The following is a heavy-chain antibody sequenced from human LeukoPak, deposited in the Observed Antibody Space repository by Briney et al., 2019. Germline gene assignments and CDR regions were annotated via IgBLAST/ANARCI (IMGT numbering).Heavy chain of an antibody. CDR1: GFTFNNYG. Sequence: GGSLRLSCAASGFTFNNYGMHWVRQAPGKGLEWVAFIRYNGNNQYYADSVKGRFTISRDNSKNTLYLQMNSLKGDDTAVYYCARVTRSVIDYWGQGTLVTVSS. CDR2: IRYNGNNQ. V-gene: IGHV3-30*02. CDR3: ARVTRSVIDY. J-gene: IGHJ4*02. D-gene: IGHD4-17*01.